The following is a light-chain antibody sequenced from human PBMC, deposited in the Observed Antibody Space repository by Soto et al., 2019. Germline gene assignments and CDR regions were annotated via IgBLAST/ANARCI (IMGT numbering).Light chain of an antibody. CDR1: SSDVGSYNL. Sequence: QSALTQPASVSGSPGQSITISCTGTSSDVGSYNLVSWYQQHPGKAPKLMVYEGSKRRSGVSNRFSGSKSGNTASLTISGLQAEDEADYYCRSYAGSSTVVFGGGAKLTVL. V-gene: IGLV2-23*01. CDR2: EGS. CDR3: RSYAGSSTVV. J-gene: IGLJ2*01.